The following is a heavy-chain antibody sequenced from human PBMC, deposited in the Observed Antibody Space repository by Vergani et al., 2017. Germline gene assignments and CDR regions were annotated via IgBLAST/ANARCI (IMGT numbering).Heavy chain of an antibody. CDR2: ISGPGLST. CDR1: GFTFTAHG. Sequence: EVQLLESGGGSAQPGESLRLSCVASGFTFTAHGLNWVRQAPGKGLEWVSGISGPGLSTYYADSVKGRFTISRDNAKDSLYLQMHGLRVEDTAVYYCARDQGASTSNRYSAYWFEPWGPGTLVTGSS. CDR3: ARDQGASTSNRYSAYWFEP. J-gene: IGHJ5*02. V-gene: IGHV3-23*01. D-gene: IGHD2-2*01.